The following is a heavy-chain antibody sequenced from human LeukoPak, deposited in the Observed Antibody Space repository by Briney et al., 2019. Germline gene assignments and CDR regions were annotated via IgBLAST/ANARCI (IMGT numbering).Heavy chain of an antibody. CDR2: ISGSGGST. V-gene: IGHV3-23*01. Sequence: PGGSLRLSCAASGFTFSSYAMSWVRQAPGKGLEWVSAISGSGGSTYYADSGKGRVTISRDNSKNTLYLQMNSLRAEDTAVYYCAKDYYDSSGYQLSGYFDYWGQGTLVAVSS. D-gene: IGHD3-22*01. J-gene: IGHJ4*02. CDR1: GFTFSSYA. CDR3: AKDYYDSSGYQLSGYFDY.